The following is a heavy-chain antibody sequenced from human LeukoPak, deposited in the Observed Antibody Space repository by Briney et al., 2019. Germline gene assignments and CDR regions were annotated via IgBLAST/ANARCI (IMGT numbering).Heavy chain of an antibody. Sequence: SETLSLTCTVSDASINYYYWSWVRQPPGKGLEWIGNIYYTGTTNYNPSLNSRVAISLDTSERQFSLKLRSVTAADTAVYYCASSHMLQYCTRPNCGREFDSWGLGTLVTVSS. V-gene: IGHV4-59*01. D-gene: IGHD2-2*01. CDR1: DASINYYY. CDR2: IYYTGTT. CDR3: ASSHMLQYCTRPNCGREFDS. J-gene: IGHJ4*02.